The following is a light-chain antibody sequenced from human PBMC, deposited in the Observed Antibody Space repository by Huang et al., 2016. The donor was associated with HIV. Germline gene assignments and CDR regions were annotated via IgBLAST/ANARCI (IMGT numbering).Light chain of an antibody. Sequence: EIVMTQSPATLSVSPGEGVTLSCRASQNVRFRLAGYQQKPGQAPRLLIYDASTRATGVPARFSGSGSGTEFTLTISSLQSEDFAVYYCQQYNDRPLLFTFGPGTKVDIK. CDR1: QNVRFR. CDR2: DAS. CDR3: QQYNDRPLLFT. V-gene: IGKV3-15*01. J-gene: IGKJ3*01.